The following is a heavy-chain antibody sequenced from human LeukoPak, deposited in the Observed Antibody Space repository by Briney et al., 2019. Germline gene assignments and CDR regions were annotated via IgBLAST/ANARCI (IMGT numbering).Heavy chain of an antibody. Sequence: GGSLRLSCVASGFSFTTFGMHWVRQTPGKGLEWVSFIRNDGKEIFYEESVKDRFTITRDNSKSTLYLQMNSLRAEDTAVYYCAKEIWPTVTISGRTYFDYWGQGTLVTVSS. V-gene: IGHV3-30*02. D-gene: IGHD4-17*01. CDR2: IRNDGKEI. J-gene: IGHJ4*02. CDR1: GFSFTTFG. CDR3: AKEIWPTVTISGRTYFDY.